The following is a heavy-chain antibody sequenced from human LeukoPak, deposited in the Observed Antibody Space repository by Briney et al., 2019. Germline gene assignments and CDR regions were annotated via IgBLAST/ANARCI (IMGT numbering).Heavy chain of an antibody. V-gene: IGHV1-18*01. Sequence: ASVKVSCKASGYTFTSYGISWVRQAPGQGLEWMGWISAYNGNTSYAQKLQGRVTMTTDTSTSTAYMELRSLRSDDTAVYYCARLPLYDSSGYYTNWGQGTLVTVSS. CDR3: ARLPLYDSSGYYTN. J-gene: IGHJ4*02. D-gene: IGHD3-22*01. CDR1: GYTFTSYG. CDR2: ISAYNGNT.